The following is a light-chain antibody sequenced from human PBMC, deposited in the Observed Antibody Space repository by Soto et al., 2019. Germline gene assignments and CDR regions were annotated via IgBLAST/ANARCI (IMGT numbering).Light chain of an antibody. CDR2: DVS. V-gene: IGLV2-11*01. Sequence: QSVLTQPASVSGSPGQSITISCTGTSSDVGGYNYVSWYQHHPGKAPKLMIYDVSKRPSGVPDRFSGSKSGNTASLTISGLQAEDEADYYCCSYAGSYTLYVFGTGTKVTVL. J-gene: IGLJ1*01. CDR3: CSYAGSYTLYV. CDR1: SSDVGGYNY.